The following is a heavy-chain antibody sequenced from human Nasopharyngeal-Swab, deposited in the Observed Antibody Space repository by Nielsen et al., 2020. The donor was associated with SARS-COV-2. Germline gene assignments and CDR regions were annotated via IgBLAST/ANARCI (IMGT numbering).Heavy chain of an antibody. CDR1: GFTFSSYW. V-gene: IGHV3-74*01. Sequence: GESLKISCAASGFTFSSYWMHWVRQAPGKGLVWVSRINSDGSSTSYADSVKGRFTISRDNAKNTLYLQMNSLRAEDTAVYYCARTAGITIFGVVPKGYYYMDVWGKGTTVTVS. CDR2: INSDGSST. J-gene: IGHJ6*03. D-gene: IGHD3-3*01. CDR3: ARTAGITIFGVVPKGYYYMDV.